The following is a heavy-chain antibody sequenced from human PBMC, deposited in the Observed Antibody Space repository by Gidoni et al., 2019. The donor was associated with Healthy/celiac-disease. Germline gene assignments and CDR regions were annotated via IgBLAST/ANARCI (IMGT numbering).Heavy chain of an antibody. CDR2: ISWNSGSI. CDR1: GFTFDDYA. Sequence: EVQLVESGGGLVQPGRSLRLSCAASGFTFDDYAMHWVRQAPGKGLEWVAGISWNSGSIGYADSVKGRFTISRDNAKNSLYLQMNSLRAEDTALYYCAKASHYGAFDYWGQGTLVTVSS. D-gene: IGHD4-17*01. CDR3: AKASHYGAFDY. J-gene: IGHJ4*02. V-gene: IGHV3-9*01.